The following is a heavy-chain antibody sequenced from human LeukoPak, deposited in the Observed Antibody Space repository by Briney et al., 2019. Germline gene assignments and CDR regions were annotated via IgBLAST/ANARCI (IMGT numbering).Heavy chain of an antibody. CDR3: ASIGSFGVVINYYYGMDV. CDR2: ITPIFGTA. D-gene: IGHD3-3*01. J-gene: IGHJ6*02. Sequence: SVKVSCKASGGTFSSYAISWVRQAPGQGLEWMGGITPIFGTANYAQKFQGRVTITADESTSTAYMELSSLRSEDTAVYYCASIGSFGVVINYYYGMDVWGQGTTVTVSS. CDR1: GGTFSSYA. V-gene: IGHV1-69*13.